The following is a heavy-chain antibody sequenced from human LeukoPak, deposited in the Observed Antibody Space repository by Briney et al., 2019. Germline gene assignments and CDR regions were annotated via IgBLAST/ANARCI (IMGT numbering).Heavy chain of an antibody. Sequence: GESLKISCKGSGYSFTSYWIGWVRQMPGKGLEWMGIIYPGDSDTRYSPSFQGQVTISADKSISTAYLQWSSLKASDTATYYCARMGCSSTSCYEERYYYYGMDVWGQGTTVTVSS. V-gene: IGHV5-51*01. J-gene: IGHJ6*02. CDR1: GYSFTSYW. CDR2: IYPGDSDT. CDR3: ARMGCSSTSCYEERYYYYGMDV. D-gene: IGHD2-2*01.